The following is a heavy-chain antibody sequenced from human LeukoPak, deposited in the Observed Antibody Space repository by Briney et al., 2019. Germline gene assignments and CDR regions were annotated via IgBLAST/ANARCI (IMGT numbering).Heavy chain of an antibody. J-gene: IGHJ4*02. V-gene: IGHV3-23*01. Sequence: PGGSLRLSCAASGFTFSSYAMSWVRQAPGKGLEWVSVISGSGGSTYYADSVKGRFTISRDNSKNTLYLQMNSLRAEDTAVYYCAKVGITMIVVVPYYFDYWGQGTLVTVSS. D-gene: IGHD3-22*01. CDR2: ISGSGGST. CDR3: AKVGITMIVVVPYYFDY. CDR1: GFTFSSYA.